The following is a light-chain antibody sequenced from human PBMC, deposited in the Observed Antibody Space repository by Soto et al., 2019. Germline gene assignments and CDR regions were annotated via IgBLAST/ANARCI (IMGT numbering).Light chain of an antibody. CDR3: QQSYTLSPLT. Sequence: DIQMTQSPSSLSASVGDRVIITCRPSQSISNYLNWYQHKPGKAPKVLISAASNLQSGVPSRFSGSGSGTVFTLTISSLQPEDFATYFCQQSYTLSPLTFGGGTKVEIK. CDR2: AAS. V-gene: IGKV1-39*01. J-gene: IGKJ4*01. CDR1: QSISNY.